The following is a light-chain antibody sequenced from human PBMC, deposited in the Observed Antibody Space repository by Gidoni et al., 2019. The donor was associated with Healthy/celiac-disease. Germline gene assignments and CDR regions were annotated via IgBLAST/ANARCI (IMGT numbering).Light chain of an antibody. V-gene: IGLV3-19*01. CDR1: SLRSYY. Sequence: SSELTQDPAVSVALCQTVRITCQGDSLRSYYASWYQQKPGQAPVLVIYGKNNRPSGIPDRFSGSSSGNTASLTITGAQAEDEADYYCNSRDSSGNRYVVFGGGTKLTVL. J-gene: IGLJ2*01. CDR3: NSRDSSGNRYVV. CDR2: GKN.